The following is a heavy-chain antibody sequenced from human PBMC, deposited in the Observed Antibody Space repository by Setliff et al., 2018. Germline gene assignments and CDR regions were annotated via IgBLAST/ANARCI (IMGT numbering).Heavy chain of an antibody. CDR2: IYYIGST. Sequence: LSLTCTVSGGSISSGSYYWTWIRQHPGKGLEWIGYIYYIGSTYYNPSLKSRVTISVDTSQNQFSLRLSSVTAADTAVYYCARGTTNLNYYYYMDVWGKGTAVTVSS. J-gene: IGHJ6*03. CDR3: ARGTTNLNYYYYMDV. V-gene: IGHV4-31*03. CDR1: GGSISSGSYY. D-gene: IGHD4-4*01.